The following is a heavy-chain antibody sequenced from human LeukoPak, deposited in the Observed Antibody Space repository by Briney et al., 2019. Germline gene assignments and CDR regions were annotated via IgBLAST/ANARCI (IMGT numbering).Heavy chain of an antibody. V-gene: IGHV4-59*01. CDR3: ARRAITMIVGVAFDI. D-gene: IGHD3-22*01. Sequence: PSETLSLTCTVSGGSLSTYYWSWIRQPPGKGLEWIGYIYYSGATNYNPSLKSRVTISVDTSKNQFSLKLSSVTAADTAVYYCARRAITMIVGVAFDIWGQGTMVTVSS. CDR2: IYYSGAT. CDR1: GGSLSTYY. J-gene: IGHJ3*02.